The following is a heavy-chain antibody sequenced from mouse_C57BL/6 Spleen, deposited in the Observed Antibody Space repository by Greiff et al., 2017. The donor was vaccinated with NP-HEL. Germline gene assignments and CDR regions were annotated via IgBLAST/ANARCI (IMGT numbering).Heavy chain of an antibody. D-gene: IGHD2-4*01. CDR3: ARSLYDYGGYFDV. CDR1: GYSITSDY. V-gene: IGHV3-8*01. J-gene: IGHJ1*03. Sequence: EVNVVESGPGLAKPSQTLSLTCSVTGYSITSDYWNWIRKFPGNKLEYMGYISYSGSTYYNPSLKSRISITRDTSKNQYYLQLNSVTTEDTATYYCARSLYDYGGYFDVWGTGTTVTVSS. CDR2: ISYSGST.